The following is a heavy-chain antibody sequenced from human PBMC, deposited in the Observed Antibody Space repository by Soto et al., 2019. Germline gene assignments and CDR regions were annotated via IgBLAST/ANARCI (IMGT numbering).Heavy chain of an antibody. CDR1: GGSISSYY. V-gene: IGHV4-59*12. D-gene: IGHD3-22*01. J-gene: IGHJ4*02. CDR3: AREYYYDSSHYYFDY. CDR2: MYNTGST. Sequence: SETLSLTCTVSGGSISSYYWSWIRQPPGKGLEWIGYMYNTGSTYYNPSLKSRVTISVDTSKNQFSLKLSSVTAADTAVYYCAREYYYDSSHYYFDYWGQGTLVTVSS.